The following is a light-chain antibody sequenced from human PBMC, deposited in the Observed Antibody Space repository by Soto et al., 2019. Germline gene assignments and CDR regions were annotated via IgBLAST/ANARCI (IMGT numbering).Light chain of an antibody. CDR3: SSYTITSRV. CDR1: SSDVGAYNY. CDR2: DVS. Sequence: SALTQPASVSGSPGQSITISCTGTSSDVGAYNYVSWYQQHPGKAPRLMIYDVSTRPSGVSDRFSGSKSGNTASLTISGLQAEDDADYYCSSYTITSRVFGTGTKLTVL. V-gene: IGLV2-14*01. J-gene: IGLJ1*01.